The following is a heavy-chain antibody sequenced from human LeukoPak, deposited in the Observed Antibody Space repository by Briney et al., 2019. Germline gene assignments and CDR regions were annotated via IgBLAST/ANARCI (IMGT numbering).Heavy chain of an antibody. CDR1: GDSVSSNSAA. V-gene: IGHV6-1*01. CDR2: TYYRSKWYN. Sequence: SHTFSLTFAISGDSVSSNSAAWNWIRQSPSRGLEWLGRTYYRSKWYNDYAVSRKSRITINPDTSKNQFSLQLNSVTPEDTAVKSGAIAGRAGFMVRGVIQYYYYGMDVWGQGTTVTVSS. CDR3: AIAGRAGFMVRGVIQYYYYGMDV. D-gene: IGHD3-10*01. J-gene: IGHJ6*02.